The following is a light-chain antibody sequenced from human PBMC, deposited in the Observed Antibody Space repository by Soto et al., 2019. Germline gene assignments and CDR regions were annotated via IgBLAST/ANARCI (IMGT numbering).Light chain of an antibody. V-gene: IGLV1-40*01. J-gene: IGLJ3*02. CDR1: SSNIGAGYD. CDR2: GNS. CDR3: QSYDSSLSGWV. Sequence: QTVVTQPPSVSGAPGQRVTISCTESSSNIGAGYDVHWYQQLPGTAPKLLIYGNSNRPSGVPDRFSGSKSGTSASLAITGLQADDEPDYYCQSYDSSLSGWVFGGGTKLTLL.